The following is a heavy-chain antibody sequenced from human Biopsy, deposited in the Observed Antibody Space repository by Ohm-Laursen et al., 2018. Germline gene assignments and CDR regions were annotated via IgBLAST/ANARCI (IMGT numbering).Heavy chain of an antibody. Sequence: TLSLTCAAYGESFTGFYWSWIRQTPGKGLEWIGEINHSGRTNYNPSLKSRVTISVGTSKNQFSLKVRSVTAADTAVYYCVRGVDYYDPYHYYALDVWGQGTTVTVSS. V-gene: IGHV4-34*01. CDR1: GESFTGFY. J-gene: IGHJ6*02. CDR2: INHSGRT. CDR3: VRGVDYYDPYHYYALDV. D-gene: IGHD3-22*01.